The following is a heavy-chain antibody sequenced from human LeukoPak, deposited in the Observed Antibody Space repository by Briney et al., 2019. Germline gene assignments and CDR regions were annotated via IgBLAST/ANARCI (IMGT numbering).Heavy chain of an antibody. Sequence: PSETLSLTCTISGASIRSGDDYWSRIRQAPGKGLEWIGYIYDSRSTYYNPSLKSRITISVDTSENRFSLKLSSVTATDTAAYYCARDCSGGSCYGAFDIWGQGTMVTVSS. CDR3: ARDCSGGSCYGAFDI. J-gene: IGHJ3*02. D-gene: IGHD2-15*01. CDR1: GASIRSGDDY. CDR2: IYDSRST. V-gene: IGHV4-30-4*01.